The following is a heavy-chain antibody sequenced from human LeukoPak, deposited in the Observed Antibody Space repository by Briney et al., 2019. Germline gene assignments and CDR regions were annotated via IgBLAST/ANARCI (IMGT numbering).Heavy chain of an antibody. D-gene: IGHD5-18*01. CDR3: ARYDTASDV. CDR2: IYYSGST. J-gene: IGHJ6*04. Sequence: TLSLTFTVSGGSISSGDYYWSWIRPPPGKGLEWIGYIYYSGSTYYNPSLKSRVTISVDTSKNQFSLKLNSVTAADTAVYYCARYDTASDVWGKGTTVTVSS. CDR1: GGSISSGDYY. V-gene: IGHV4-30-4*01.